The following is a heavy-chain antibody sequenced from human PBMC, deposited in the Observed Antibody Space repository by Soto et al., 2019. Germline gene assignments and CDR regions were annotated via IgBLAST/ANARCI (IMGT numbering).Heavy chain of an antibody. D-gene: IGHD6-19*01. J-gene: IGHJ6*02. CDR3: XXXXXGWYXGRYYYGMDV. Sequence: QVQLQESGPGLVKPSETLSLTCTVSGGSVSSGSYYWSWIRQPPGKGLEWIGYFYYSGSTNYNPXXXXXXXXXXXXXXXXXXXXXXXXXXXXXXXXXXXXXXXGWYXGRYYYGMDVWGQGTTVT. CDR2: FYYSGST. V-gene: IGHV4-61*01. CDR1: GGSVSSGSYY.